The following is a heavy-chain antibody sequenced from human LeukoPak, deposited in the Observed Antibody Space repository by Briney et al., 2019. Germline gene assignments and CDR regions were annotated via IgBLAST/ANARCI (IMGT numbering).Heavy chain of an antibody. Sequence: GGSLRLSCAVSGLTFSNHGMSWVRQAPGKGLEWVSTILSTFNTYYADSVRGRFTISRDNAKNSVYLQMNNLRAEDTAVYYCSGRSGFSSIYWGQGILVTVSS. CDR1: GLTFSNHG. D-gene: IGHD2-2*01. J-gene: IGHJ4*02. CDR3: SGRSGFSSIY. CDR2: ILSTFNT. V-gene: IGHV3-69-1*01.